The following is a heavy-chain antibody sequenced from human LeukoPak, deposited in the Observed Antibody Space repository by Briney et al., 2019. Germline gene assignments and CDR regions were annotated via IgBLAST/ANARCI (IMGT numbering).Heavy chain of an antibody. D-gene: IGHD3-22*01. V-gene: IGHV3-11*01. CDR3: ARTHYYDSRVFDY. CDR1: GFTFSDYY. CDR2: ISSSGSTI. Sequence: GGSLRLSCAASGFTFSDYYMSWIRQAPGKGLEWVSYISSSGSTIYYADSVKGRFTISRDNAKNSLYLQMNSLRAEDTAVYYCARTHYYDSRVFDYWGQGTLVTVSS. J-gene: IGHJ4*02.